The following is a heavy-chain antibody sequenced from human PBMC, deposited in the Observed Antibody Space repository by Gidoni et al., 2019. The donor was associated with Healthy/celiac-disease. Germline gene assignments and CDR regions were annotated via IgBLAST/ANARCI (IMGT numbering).Heavy chain of an antibody. Sequence: SSIFLTELSMHWVRQAPGKVFEWMGGFHPEDGETIYEQKFQGRVTMTEDTSTDTAYMELSSLRSEDTAVYYCATGPRLGELSFFDYWGQGTLVTVSS. V-gene: IGHV1-24*01. CDR2: FHPEDGET. CDR1: SIFLTELS. J-gene: IGHJ4*02. D-gene: IGHD3-16*02. CDR3: ATGPRLGELSFFDY.